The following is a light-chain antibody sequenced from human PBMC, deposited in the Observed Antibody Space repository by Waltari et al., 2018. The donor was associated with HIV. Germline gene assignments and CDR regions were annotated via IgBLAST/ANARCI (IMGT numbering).Light chain of an antibody. CDR3: QVWVDSRDVAVI. J-gene: IGLJ2*01. V-gene: IGLV3-21*02. CDR1: TIRGQL. CDR2: DDN. Sequence: TQPPSGTVAQGQTARISWGGDTIRGQLVRWYQPRPGRARVMVICDDNERPSGIPERFSGSNSGNTATLTISRVEGGDEADYYCQVWVDSRDVAVIFGGGTKLTVL.